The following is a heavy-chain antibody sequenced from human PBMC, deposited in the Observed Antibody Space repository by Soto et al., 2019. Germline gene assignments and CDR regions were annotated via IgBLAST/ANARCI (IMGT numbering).Heavy chain of an antibody. J-gene: IGHJ6*02. CDR2: ISWNSGSI. D-gene: IGHD6-13*01. V-gene: IGHV3-9*01. CDR1: GFTFDDYA. CDR3: AKFSSSWQRYYYYYGMDV. Sequence: PGGSLRLSCAASGFTFDDYAMHWVRQAPGKGLEWVSGISWNSGSIGYADSVKGRFTISRDNAKNSLYLQMNSLRAEDTALYYCAKFSSSWQRYYYYYGMDVWGQGTTVTVSS.